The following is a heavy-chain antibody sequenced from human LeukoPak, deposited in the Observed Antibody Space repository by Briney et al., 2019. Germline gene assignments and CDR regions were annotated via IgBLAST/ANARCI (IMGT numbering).Heavy chain of an antibody. Sequence: SETLSLTCAVYGGSFSGYYWSWIRQPPGKGLEWIGEINHSGSTNYNPSLKSRVTISVDTSKNQFSLKLSSVTAADTAVYYCARPRGYGSGVYNWFDPWGQGTLVTVSS. D-gene: IGHD3-10*01. CDR2: INHSGST. CDR3: ARPRGYGSGVYNWFDP. V-gene: IGHV4-34*01. J-gene: IGHJ5*02. CDR1: GGSFSGYY.